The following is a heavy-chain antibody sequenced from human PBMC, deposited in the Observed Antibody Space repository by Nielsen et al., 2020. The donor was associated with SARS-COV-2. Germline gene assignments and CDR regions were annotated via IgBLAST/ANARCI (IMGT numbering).Heavy chain of an antibody. CDR1: GSTLIDLS. V-gene: IGHV1-24*01. D-gene: IGHD2-8*02. Sequence: ASVKVSCKLSGSTLIDLSIHWVRQAPGKGLEWMGGFDPEDGEPVYSQRVQGRLSLTEDTSADTAFMDLSGLRSEDTAVYYCVTYTQRGSYLLGGYDYSYYMDVWGKGTTVTVSS. J-gene: IGHJ6*03. CDR3: VTYTQRGSYLLGGYDYSYYMDV. CDR2: FDPEDGEP.